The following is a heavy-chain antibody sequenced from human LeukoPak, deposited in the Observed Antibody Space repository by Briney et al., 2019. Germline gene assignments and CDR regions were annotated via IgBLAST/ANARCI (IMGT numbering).Heavy chain of an antibody. V-gene: IGHV3-64*01. D-gene: IGHD3-16*02. Sequence: GRSLRLSCAASGFTFSSYALHWVRQAPGKGLECVSGISSNGGSTYYANSVKGRFTISRDNSKNTLYLQMGSLRAEDMAVYYCASTPYDYLWGSYRHFDNWGQGTLVTVSS. CDR2: ISSNGGST. CDR1: GFTFSSYA. CDR3: ASTPYDYLWGSYRHFDN. J-gene: IGHJ4*02.